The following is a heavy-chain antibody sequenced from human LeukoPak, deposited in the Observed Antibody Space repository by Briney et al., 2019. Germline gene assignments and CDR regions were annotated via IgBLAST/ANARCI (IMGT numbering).Heavy chain of an antibody. CDR1: GGSFTDYL. J-gene: IGHJ6*02. Sequence: SETLSLTCDVFGGSFTDYLWTWIRQSPGKGLEWIGEINDYSGNTNYNPSLNSRVSISLEKSKNQFSLELRSVTAADTAVYYCARGRIAKIVVVHSFQYGMDVWGQGTTVTVSS. CDR2: INDYSGNT. D-gene: IGHD3-22*01. CDR3: ARGRIAKIVVVHSFQYGMDV. V-gene: IGHV4-34*01.